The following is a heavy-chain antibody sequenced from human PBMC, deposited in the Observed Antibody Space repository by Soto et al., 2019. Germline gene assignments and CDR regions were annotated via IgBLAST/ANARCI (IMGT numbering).Heavy chain of an antibody. CDR1: GFTFSTYA. CDR3: AREDHGDYGFYF. CDR2: IRYDGGNE. V-gene: IGHV3-33*01. D-gene: IGHD4-17*01. J-gene: IGHJ4*02. Sequence: QVQLVESGGGVVQPGRSLRLSCAASGFTFSTYAMHWVRQAPGKGLEWVAVIRYDGGNEDNEDSVKGRFTISRDNSKNTLYLQMNRLKADDTAVYYCAREDHGDYGFYFWGQGTLVTVSS.